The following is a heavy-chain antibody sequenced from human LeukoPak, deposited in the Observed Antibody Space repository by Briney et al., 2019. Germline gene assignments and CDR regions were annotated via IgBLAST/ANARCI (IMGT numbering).Heavy chain of an antibody. CDR3: TRDVASRSWLDP. CDR1: GFTFSNYG. V-gene: IGHV3-33*01. CDR2: IWYDGSNK. Sequence: GGSLRLSCAASGFTFSNYGMHWVRQAPGKGLEWVAFIWYDGSNKYYADSVKGRFTISRDNSKNTLFLQMNSLRAEDTAVYYCTRDVASRSWLDPWGQGTLVTVSS. J-gene: IGHJ5*02.